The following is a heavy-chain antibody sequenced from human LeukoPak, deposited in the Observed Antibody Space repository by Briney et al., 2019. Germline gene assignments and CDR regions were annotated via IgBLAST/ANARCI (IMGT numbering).Heavy chain of an antibody. CDR3: ATVDSSHCITTACRTFNY. CDR2: IPYDGSIE. Sequence: PGRSLRLSCAASGFTFSSYAMHWFRQAPGKGLEWVAVIPYDGSIEDYADSVKGRFTISRDNPKNTLYLQMHSLRAEDTAVYYCATVDSSHCITTACRTFNYWGQGSLVTVSS. J-gene: IGHJ4*02. D-gene: IGHD3-10*01. V-gene: IGHV3-30-3*01. CDR1: GFTFSSYA.